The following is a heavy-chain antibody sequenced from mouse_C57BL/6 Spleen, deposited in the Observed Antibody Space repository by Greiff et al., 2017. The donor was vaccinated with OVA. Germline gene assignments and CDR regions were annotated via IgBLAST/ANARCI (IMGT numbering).Heavy chain of an antibody. J-gene: IGHJ4*01. V-gene: IGHV1-64*01. Sequence: QVQLKQPGAELVKPGASVKLSCKASGYTFTSYWMHWVKQRPGQGLEWIGMIHPNSGSTNYNEKFKSKATLTVDKSSITAYMQLSSLTSEDSAVYYCARNGPYAMDYWGQGTSVTVSS. CDR2: IHPNSGST. CDR3: ARNGPYAMDY. CDR1: GYTFTSYW.